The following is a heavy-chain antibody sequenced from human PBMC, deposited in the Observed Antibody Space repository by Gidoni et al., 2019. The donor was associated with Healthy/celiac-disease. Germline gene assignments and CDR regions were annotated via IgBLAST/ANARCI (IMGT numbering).Heavy chain of an antibody. CDR1: GYTFTGYY. Sequence: QVQLVQSGAEVKKPGASVKVSCKASGYTFTGYYMHWVRQAPGKGLEWMGWINPNSGGTNYAQKFQGWVTMTRDTSISTAYMELSRLRSDDTAVYYCARGGDIVVVPAAVTHKPYYYYGMDVWGQGTTVTVSS. D-gene: IGHD2-2*01. CDR2: INPNSGGT. V-gene: IGHV1-2*04. J-gene: IGHJ6*02. CDR3: ARGGDIVVVPAAVTHKPYYYYGMDV.